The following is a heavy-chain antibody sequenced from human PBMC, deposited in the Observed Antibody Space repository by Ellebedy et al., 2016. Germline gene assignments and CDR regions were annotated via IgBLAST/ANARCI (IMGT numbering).Heavy chain of an antibody. Sequence: SVKVSXXASGGTFSSYAISWVRQAPGQGLEWMGRIIPILGIANYAQKFQGRVTITADKSTSTAYMELSSLRSEDTAVYYCARASRGIRDFVAAAVVFHYYYYMDVWGKGTTVTVSS. CDR2: IIPILGIA. CDR3: ARASRGIRDFVAAAVVFHYYYYMDV. V-gene: IGHV1-69*04. J-gene: IGHJ6*03. D-gene: IGHD6-13*01. CDR1: GGTFSSYA.